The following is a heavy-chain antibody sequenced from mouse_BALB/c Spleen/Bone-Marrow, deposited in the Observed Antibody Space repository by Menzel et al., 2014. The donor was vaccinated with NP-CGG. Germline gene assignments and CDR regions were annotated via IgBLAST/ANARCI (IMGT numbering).Heavy chain of an antibody. D-gene: IGHD2-4*01. CDR2: INPYNDGT. Sequence: VQLQQSGPELVKPGASVKMSCKASGYTFTSYVMHWVKQKPGQGLEWIGYINPYNDGTKYNEKFKGKATLTSDKSSSTAYMELSSLTSEDSAVYYCTRGVYYDYDEGAMDYWGQGSSVAVSS. J-gene: IGHJ4*01. CDR3: TRGVYYDYDEGAMDY. CDR1: GYTFTSYV. V-gene: IGHV1-14*01.